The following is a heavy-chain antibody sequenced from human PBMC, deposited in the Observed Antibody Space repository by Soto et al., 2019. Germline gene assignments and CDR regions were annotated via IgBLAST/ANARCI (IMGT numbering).Heavy chain of an antibody. CDR1: GGTFSSYA. CDR2: IIPIFGTA. J-gene: IGHJ4*02. D-gene: IGHD3-22*01. CDR3: AVSSITMIVVVINSYLDY. Sequence: SVKVSCKASGGTFSSYAISWVRQAPGQGLEWMGGIIPIFGTANYAQKFQGRVTITADKSTSTAYMELSSLRSEDTAVYYCAVSSITMIVVVINSYLDYWGQGTLVTVSS. V-gene: IGHV1-69*06.